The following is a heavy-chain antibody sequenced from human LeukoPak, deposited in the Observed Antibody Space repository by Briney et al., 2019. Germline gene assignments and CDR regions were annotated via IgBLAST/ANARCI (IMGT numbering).Heavy chain of an antibody. J-gene: IGHJ4*02. CDR2: ISGSGGST. Sequence: PGGSLRLSCAASGFTFSSYGMSWVRQAPGKGLEWVSAISGSGGSTYYADSVKGRFTISRDNSKNTLYLQMNSLRAEDTAVYYCAKSTLYYDRKNDYFDYWGQGTLVTVSS. V-gene: IGHV3-23*01. CDR3: AKSTLYYDRKNDYFDY. D-gene: IGHD3-22*01. CDR1: GFTFSSYG.